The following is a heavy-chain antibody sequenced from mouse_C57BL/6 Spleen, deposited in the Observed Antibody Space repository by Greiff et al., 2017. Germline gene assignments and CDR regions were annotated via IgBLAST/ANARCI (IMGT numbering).Heavy chain of an antibody. CDR3: ARGGDMRLAWFAY. Sequence: VQLQQSGPELVKPGASVKISCKASGYAFSSSWMNWVKQRPGKGLEWIGRIYPGDGDTNYNGKFKGKATLTADKSSSTAYMQLSSLTSEDSAVYFCARGGDMRLAWFAYWGQGTLVTVSA. CDR1: GYAFSSSW. CDR2: IYPGDGDT. D-gene: IGHD2-3*01. J-gene: IGHJ3*01. V-gene: IGHV1-82*01.